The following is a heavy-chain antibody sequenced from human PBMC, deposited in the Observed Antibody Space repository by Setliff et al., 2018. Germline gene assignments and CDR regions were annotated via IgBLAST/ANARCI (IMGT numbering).Heavy chain of an antibody. J-gene: IGHJ5*02. Sequence: ASVKVSCKASGYTFRNYAFAWVRQAPGQGLEWVGWISVYNGDTNYAQKFQGRVTMTTDTSTSTAYMELRSLRSDDTAVYYCARKQYYYDSSGQNWFDPWGQGTLVTVSS. CDR2: ISVYNGDT. V-gene: IGHV1-18*01. CDR3: ARKQYYYDSSGQNWFDP. D-gene: IGHD3-22*01. CDR1: GYTFRNYA.